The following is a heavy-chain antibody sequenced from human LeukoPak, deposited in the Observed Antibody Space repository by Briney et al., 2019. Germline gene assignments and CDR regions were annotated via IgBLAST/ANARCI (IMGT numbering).Heavy chain of an antibody. CDR2: ISGSGGST. V-gene: IGHV3-23*01. D-gene: IGHD2-2*01. CDR3: AKDWPYCSSTSCYPGGYFDY. J-gene: IGHJ4*02. Sequence: GGSLRLSCSASGFTFSDYYMSWIRQAPGKGLEWVSAISGSGGSTYYADSVKGRFTISRDNSKNTLYLQMNSLRAEDTAVYYCAKDWPYCSSTSCYPGGYFDYWGQGTLVTVSS. CDR1: GFTFSDYY.